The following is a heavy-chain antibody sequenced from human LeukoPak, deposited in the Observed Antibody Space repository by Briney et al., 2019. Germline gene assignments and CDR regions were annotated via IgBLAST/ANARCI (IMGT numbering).Heavy chain of an antibody. CDR2: IRYDGTNK. D-gene: IGHD6-19*01. CDR3: AKDGTWPALGAVAWLDY. V-gene: IGHV3-30*02. CDR1: GFTFSTYG. Sequence: PGGSLRLSCAASGFTFSTYGMHWVRQAPGKGLEWVAFIRYDGTNKYYADSVKGRFTISRDNSKNTLYLQMNSLRAEDTAVYYCAKDGTWPALGAVAWLDYWGQGTLVTVSS. J-gene: IGHJ4*02.